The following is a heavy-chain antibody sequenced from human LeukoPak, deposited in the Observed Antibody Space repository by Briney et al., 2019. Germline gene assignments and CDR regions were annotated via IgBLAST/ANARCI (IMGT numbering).Heavy chain of an antibody. J-gene: IGHJ4*02. CDR3: ARHPSAAAKLLFDY. CDR1: GGSINSYY. V-gene: IGHV4-59*08. CDR2: IYYSGTT. D-gene: IGHD6-13*01. Sequence: SETLSLTCTVSGGSINSYYWSWIRRPPGKGLEWIGYIYYSGTTNYNPSLKSRVTISIDTSKNQFSLNLSSVTAADTAVYYCARHPSAAAKLLFDYWGQGTLVTVSS.